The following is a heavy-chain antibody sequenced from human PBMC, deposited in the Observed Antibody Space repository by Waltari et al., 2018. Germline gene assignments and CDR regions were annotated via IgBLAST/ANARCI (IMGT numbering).Heavy chain of an antibody. CDR3: ARGMSSVWYGPFDY. CDR1: GGSINIYY. V-gene: IGHV4-59*08. CDR2: VYYTGNT. Sequence: QVQLQELGPGLVKPSETLSLTCTVSGGSINIYYWSWIRQPPGKGLEWIGYVYYTGNTIYNPSLESRVTLSADTSKNQVSLRLRSVTAADTAVYYCARGMSSVWYGPFDYWGQGTLVTVSS. D-gene: IGHD6-19*01. J-gene: IGHJ4*02.